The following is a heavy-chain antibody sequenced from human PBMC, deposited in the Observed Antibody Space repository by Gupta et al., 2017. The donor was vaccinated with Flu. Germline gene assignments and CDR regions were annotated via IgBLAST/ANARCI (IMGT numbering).Heavy chain of an antibody. J-gene: IGHJ6*02. V-gene: IGHV1-2*02. D-gene: IGHD3-10*01. CDR2: INPNSGGT. CDR3: AREQFGWYYYGMDV. Sequence: IHWVRQAPGQGLEWMGWINPNSGGTDYAQRLQGRVTVTRDSSINTAYLELRSLRSDDTAMYYCAREQFGWYYYGMDVWGQGTMVIVSS.